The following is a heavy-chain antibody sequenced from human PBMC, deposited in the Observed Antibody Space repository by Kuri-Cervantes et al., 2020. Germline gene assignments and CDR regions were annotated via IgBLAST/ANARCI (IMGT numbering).Heavy chain of an antibody. CDR1: GGSISSSNW. CDR3: ARDPELDYDYVWGSYRYYYYYGMDV. V-gene: IGHV4-4*02. D-gene: IGHD3-16*02. Sequence: SETLSLTCAVSGGSISSSNWWSWVRQPPGKGLEWIGEIYHSGSTYYNPSLKSRVTISVDRSKNRFSLKLSSVTAADTAVYYCARDPELDYDYVWGSYRYYYYYGMDVWGQGTTVTVSS. CDR2: IYHSGST. J-gene: IGHJ6*02.